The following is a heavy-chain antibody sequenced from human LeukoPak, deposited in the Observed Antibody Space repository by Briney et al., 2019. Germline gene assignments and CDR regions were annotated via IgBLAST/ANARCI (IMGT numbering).Heavy chain of an antibody. J-gene: IGHJ4*02. Sequence: ASVKVSCKASGYTFTSYGISWVRQAPGQGREWMGWISAYNGNTNYAQKLQGRVTMTTDTSTSTAYMELRSLRSDDTAVYYCARFVYGSGTGDFDYWGQGTLVTVSS. D-gene: IGHD3-10*01. CDR2: ISAYNGNT. V-gene: IGHV1-18*01. CDR3: ARFVYGSGTGDFDY. CDR1: GYTFTSYG.